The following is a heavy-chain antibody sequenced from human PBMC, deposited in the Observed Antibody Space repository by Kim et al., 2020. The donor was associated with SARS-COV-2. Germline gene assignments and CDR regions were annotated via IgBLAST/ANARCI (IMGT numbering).Heavy chain of an antibody. CDR1: GFTFSSYA. CDR2: ISYDGSNK. CDR3: ARGDQIQWLVRTYYFDY. Sequence: GGSLRLSCAASGFTFSSYAMHWVRQAPGKGLEWVAVISYDGSNKYYADSVKGRFTISRDNSKNTLYLQMNSLRAEDTAVYYCARGDQIQWLVRTYYFDYWGQGTLVTVSS. D-gene: IGHD6-19*01. V-gene: IGHV3-30-3*01. J-gene: IGHJ4*02.